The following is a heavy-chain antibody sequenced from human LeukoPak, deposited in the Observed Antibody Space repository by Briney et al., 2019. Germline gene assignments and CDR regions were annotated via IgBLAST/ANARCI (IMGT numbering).Heavy chain of an antibody. CDR2: IKQDGNEK. CDR3: AKANTAMVKYNWFDP. V-gene: IGHV3-7*03. D-gene: IGHD5-18*01. J-gene: IGHJ5*02. Sequence: GGSLRLSCAASGFTFTTYWMAWVREAPGKGLEWVASIKQDGNEKYYVDSVKGRFTISRDNAKNSLYLQMNSLRAEDMALYYCAKANTAMVKYNWFDPWGQGTLVTVSS. CDR1: GFTFTTYW.